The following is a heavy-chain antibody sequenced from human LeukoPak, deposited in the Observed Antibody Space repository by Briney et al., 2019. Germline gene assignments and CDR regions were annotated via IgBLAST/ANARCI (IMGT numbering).Heavy chain of an antibody. CDR3: AKNALMFSSGWYYYYYMDV. V-gene: IGHV3-23*01. CDR2: ISGSGGST. J-gene: IGHJ6*03. D-gene: IGHD6-19*01. CDR1: GFTFSSYV. Sequence: PGGSLRLSCAASGFTFSSYVMSWVRQAPGKGLEWVSAISGSGGSTYYADSVKGRFTISRDNSKNTLYLQMNSLRAEDTAVYYCAKNALMFSSGWYYYYYMDVWGKGTTVTVSS.